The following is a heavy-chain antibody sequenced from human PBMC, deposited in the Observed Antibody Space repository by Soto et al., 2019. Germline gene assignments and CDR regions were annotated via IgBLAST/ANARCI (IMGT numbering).Heavy chain of an antibody. CDR2: ISDSGGDT. CDR3: AKGLRGGYPGSRIFEY. D-gene: IGHD3-10*01. CDR1: GFSFSTYA. V-gene: IGHV3-23*01. Sequence: GGSLRLSCAASGFSFSTYAMNWVRQAPGKWLEWVSVISDSGGDTKFADSVKGRFTMSRDNSKNMLYLQMTSLRAEDTAIYYCAKGLRGGYPGSRIFEYXGQGTQVTVYS. J-gene: IGHJ4*02.